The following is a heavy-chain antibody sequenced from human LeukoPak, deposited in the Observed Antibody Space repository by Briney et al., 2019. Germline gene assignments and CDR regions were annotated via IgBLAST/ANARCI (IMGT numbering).Heavy chain of an antibody. V-gene: IGHV4-34*01. CDR3: ARVVPAAAGFDY. J-gene: IGHJ4*02. CDR1: GGSFSGYY. Sequence: PSETLSLTCAVYGGSFSGYYWSWIRQPPGKGLEWIGEINHSGSTNYNPSLKSRVTISVDTSKNQFSLKLSSVTAADTAVYYCARVVPAAAGFDYWGQGTLVTVSS. D-gene: IGHD2-2*01. CDR2: INHSGST.